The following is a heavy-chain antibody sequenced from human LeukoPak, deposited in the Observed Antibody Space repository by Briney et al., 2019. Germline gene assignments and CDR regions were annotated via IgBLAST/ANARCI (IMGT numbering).Heavy chain of an antibody. CDR3: VKFVRYYFDY. D-gene: IGHD3-10*02. CDR1: GFTFSTSG. V-gene: IGHV3-30*18. CDR2: ISYDGGNT. J-gene: IGHJ4*02. Sequence: GGSLRLSCAASGFTFSTSGMHWIRQAPGKGLEWVAVISYDGGNTYYADSVKGRFTISRDNSKDTVFLQMHSLRGDDTAVYYCVKFVRYYFDYWGQGTLVTVSS.